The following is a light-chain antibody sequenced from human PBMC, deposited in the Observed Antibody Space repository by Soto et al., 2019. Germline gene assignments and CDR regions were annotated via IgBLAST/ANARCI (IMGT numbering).Light chain of an antibody. J-gene: IGLJ1*01. CDR3: TSYTSSSTLI. CDR2: EVS. Sequence: QSALTQPASVSGSPGQSITISCTGTSSDIGGYTFVSWYQHHPGKAPKLMIYEVSNRPSGVSYRFSGSKSGNTASLTISGLQADDEGDYYCTSYTSSSTLIFGTGTKLTVL. V-gene: IGLV2-14*01. CDR1: SSDIGGYTF.